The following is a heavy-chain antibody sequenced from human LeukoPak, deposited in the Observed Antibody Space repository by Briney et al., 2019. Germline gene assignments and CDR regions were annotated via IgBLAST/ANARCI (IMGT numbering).Heavy chain of an antibody. CDR1: GFTFSSYG. CDR2: IRYDGSNK. Sequence: PGGSLRLSCAASGFTFSSYGMHWVRQAPGKGLEWVAFIRYDGSNKYYADSVKGRFTISRDNSKNTLYLQMNSLRADDTAVYYCARARIDYGDYVFDYWGQGTLVTVSS. V-gene: IGHV3-30*02. D-gene: IGHD4-17*01. CDR3: ARARIDYGDYVFDY. J-gene: IGHJ4*02.